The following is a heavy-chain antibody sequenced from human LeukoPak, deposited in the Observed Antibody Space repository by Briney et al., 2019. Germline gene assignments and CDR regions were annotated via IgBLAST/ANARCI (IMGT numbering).Heavy chain of an antibody. CDR2: ISAGGGTT. J-gene: IGHJ4*02. V-gene: IGHV3-23*01. Sequence: GGSLRLSCAASGFTFNNYAMSWVRQAPGEGLEWVSAISAGGGTTYYADSVKGRFTISRDNSKNTLYLQMNSLRAEDTAVYSCTKSPGYSYQWGQGTLVTVSS. CDR1: GFTFNNYA. CDR3: TKSPGYSYQ. D-gene: IGHD6-13*01.